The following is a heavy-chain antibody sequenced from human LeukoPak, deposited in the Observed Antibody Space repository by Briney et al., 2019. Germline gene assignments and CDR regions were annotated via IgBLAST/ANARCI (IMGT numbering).Heavy chain of an antibody. V-gene: IGHV3-15*01. CDR1: GFTFSNAW. CDR2: IKSKTDGGTT. J-gene: IGHJ4*02. CDR3: TTARFVGWYFLY. D-gene: IGHD6-19*01. Sequence: GGSLRLSCAASGFTFSNAWMSWVRQAPGKGLEWVGRIKSKTDGGTTDYAAPVKGRFTISRDDSKNTLYLQMNSLKTEDTAVYYCTTARFVGWYFLYWGQGTLVTVSS.